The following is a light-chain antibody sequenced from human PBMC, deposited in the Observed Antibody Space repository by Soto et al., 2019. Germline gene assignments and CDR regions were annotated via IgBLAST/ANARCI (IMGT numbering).Light chain of an antibody. Sequence: EIVITQSPATLSVSPGERATLSCRASQSVSSNLAWYQQKPGQAPTLLIYGASARATGIPARFSGSGSGTDFTLTISGLEPEDFAVYYCQQRSNWPLVNFGQGTRLEIK. J-gene: IGKJ5*01. V-gene: IGKV3-11*01. CDR1: QSVSSN. CDR2: GAS. CDR3: QQRSNWPLVN.